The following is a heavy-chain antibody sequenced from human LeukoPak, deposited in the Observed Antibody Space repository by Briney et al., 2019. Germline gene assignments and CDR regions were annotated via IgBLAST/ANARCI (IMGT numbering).Heavy chain of an antibody. V-gene: IGHV4-38-2*02. J-gene: IGHJ4*02. D-gene: IGHD3-3*01. CDR3: ARDLDFGVVTGYFDY. Sequence: SETLSLTCTVSGYSISSGYYWGWIRQPPGKGLEWIGSIYHSGSTYYNPSLKSRVTISVDTSKNQFSLKLSSVTAADTAVYCCARDLDFGVVTGYFDYWGQGTLVTVSS. CDR1: GYSISSGYY. CDR2: IYHSGST.